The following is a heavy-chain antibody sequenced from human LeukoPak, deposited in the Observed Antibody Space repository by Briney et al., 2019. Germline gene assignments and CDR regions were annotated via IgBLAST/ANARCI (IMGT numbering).Heavy chain of an antibody. CDR1: GGSISSYY. D-gene: IGHD3-22*01. V-gene: IGHV4-59*12. J-gene: IGHJ5*02. CDR3: ARNYYDSSGYPVIDP. Sequence: PSETLSLTCTVSGGSISSYYWSWIRQPPGKGLEWIGYIYYSGSTYYNPSLKSRVTISVDTSKNQFSLKLSSVTAADTAVYYCARNYYDSSGYPVIDPWGQGTLVTVSS. CDR2: IYYSGST.